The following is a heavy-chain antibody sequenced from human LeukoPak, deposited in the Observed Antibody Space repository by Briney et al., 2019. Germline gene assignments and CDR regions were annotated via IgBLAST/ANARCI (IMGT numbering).Heavy chain of an antibody. Sequence: GGSLRLSCAASGFTFSSYGMHWVRQAPGKGLEWVSGISWNSGSIGYADSVKGRFTISRDNAKNSLYLQMNSLRAEDTALYYCAKGGAGIVGATDFDYWGQGTLVTVSS. D-gene: IGHD1-26*01. CDR3: AKGGAGIVGATDFDY. J-gene: IGHJ4*02. V-gene: IGHV3-9*01. CDR1: GFTFSSYG. CDR2: ISWNSGSI.